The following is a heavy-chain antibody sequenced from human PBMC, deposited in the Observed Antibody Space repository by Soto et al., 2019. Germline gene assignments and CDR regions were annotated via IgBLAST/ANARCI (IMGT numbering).Heavy chain of an antibody. CDR1: GFTFSSYA. CDR3: ARALAVAGSGPDN. Sequence: GGSLRLSCAASGFTFSSYAMHWVRQAPGKGLEWVAAISYDGNNEYYADSVRGRFTISRDNSKNTLYLQINSLRAEDTAVYHCARALAVAGSGPDNWGQGTLVTVSS. CDR2: ISYDGNNE. D-gene: IGHD6-19*01. J-gene: IGHJ4*02. V-gene: IGHV3-30-3*01.